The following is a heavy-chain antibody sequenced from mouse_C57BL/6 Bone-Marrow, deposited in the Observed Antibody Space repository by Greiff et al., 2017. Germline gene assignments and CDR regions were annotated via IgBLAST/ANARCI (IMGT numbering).Heavy chain of an antibody. CDR1: GYTFTSYW. CDR3: ARSKGSSYWYFDV. J-gene: IGHJ1*03. CDR2: IDPNSGGT. D-gene: IGHD1-1*01. V-gene: IGHV1-72*01. Sequence: QQSCKASGYTFTSYWMHWVKQRPGRGLEWIGRIDPNSGGTKYNEKFKSKATLTVDKPSSTAYMQLSSLTSEDSAVYYCARSKGSSYWYFDVWGTGTTVTVSS.